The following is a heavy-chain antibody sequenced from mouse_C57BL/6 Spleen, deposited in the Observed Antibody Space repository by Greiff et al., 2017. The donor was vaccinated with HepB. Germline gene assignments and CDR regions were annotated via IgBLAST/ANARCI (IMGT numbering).Heavy chain of an antibody. J-gene: IGHJ4*01. CDR3: ARLGGNYGLDAMDY. CDR2: IYPGSGNT. CDR1: GYSFTSYY. Sequence: VKLMESGPELVKPGASVKISCKASGYSFTSYYIHWVKQRPGQGLEWIGWIYPGSGNTKYNEKFKGKATLTADTSSSTAYMQLSSLTSEDSAVYYCARLGGNYGLDAMDYWGQGTSVTVSS. D-gene: IGHD2-1*01. V-gene: IGHV1-66*01.